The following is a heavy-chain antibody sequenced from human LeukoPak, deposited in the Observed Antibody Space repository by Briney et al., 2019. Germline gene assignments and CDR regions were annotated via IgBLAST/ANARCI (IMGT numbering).Heavy chain of an antibody. CDR2: LSDGGVRI. D-gene: IGHD6-6*01. CDR1: VFDFSNYW. Sequence: PGGSMRLSCIASVFDFSNYWIGWVRQAPWKGLEWVSGLSDGGVRIFYADSVKGRFTVSRDNSRNTLYLQMDSLRAEDTAVYYCANTHCDSSPIVWNLWGQGTLVTVSS. V-gene: IGHV3-23*01. J-gene: IGHJ5*02. CDR3: ANTHCDSSPIVWNL.